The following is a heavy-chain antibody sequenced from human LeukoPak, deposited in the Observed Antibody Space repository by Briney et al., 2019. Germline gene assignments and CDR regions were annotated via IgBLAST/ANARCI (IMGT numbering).Heavy chain of an antibody. Sequence: RAGRSLRLACAASGFTFSSYAMSWVRQAPGKGLQWVSAISGSGGSTYYADSVQGRFTISRDNSKNTLYLQMNSLGADNTAVYYCAKSPRDRSSTWDTNDYWGQGPLVTVSS. V-gene: IGHV3-23*01. CDR3: AKSPRDRSSTWDTNDY. J-gene: IGHJ4*02. CDR1: GFTFSSYA. D-gene: IGHD6-6*01. CDR2: ISGSGGST.